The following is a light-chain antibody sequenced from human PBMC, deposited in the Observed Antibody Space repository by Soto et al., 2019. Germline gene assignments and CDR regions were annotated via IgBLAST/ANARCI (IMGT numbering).Light chain of an antibody. V-gene: IGKV1-8*01. Sequence: AIRMTQSPSSLSASTGDRVTITCRASQGISSYLAWYQQKPGKAPKLLIYAASTLQSGVPSRFSGSGSGTDFTLTISCLQSEDFATYYCQHYYSYPWTFGQGTKVEIK. CDR3: QHYYSYPWT. CDR2: AAS. J-gene: IGKJ1*01. CDR1: QGISSY.